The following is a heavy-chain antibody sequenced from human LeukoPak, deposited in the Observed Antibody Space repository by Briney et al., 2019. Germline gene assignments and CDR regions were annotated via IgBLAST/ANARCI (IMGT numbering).Heavy chain of an antibody. V-gene: IGHV4-34*01. CDR2: INHSGST. J-gene: IGHJ4*02. Sequence: PSETLSLTCAAYGGSFSGYYWSWIRQPPGKGLEWIGEINHSGSTNYNPSLKSRVTISVDTSKNQFSLKLSSVTAADTAVYYCARGFGSSGLDYWGQGTLVTVSS. CDR1: GGSFSGYY. CDR3: ARGFGSSGLDY. D-gene: IGHD3-22*01.